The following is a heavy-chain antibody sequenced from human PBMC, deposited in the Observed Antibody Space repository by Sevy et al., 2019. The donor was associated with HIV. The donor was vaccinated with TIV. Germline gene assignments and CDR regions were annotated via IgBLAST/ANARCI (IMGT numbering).Heavy chain of an antibody. CDR3: ARDSLYDSSGYYYNFDY. D-gene: IGHD3-22*01. J-gene: IGHJ4*02. CDR2: ISAYNGNT. CDR1: GYTFTSYG. Sequence: ASGKVSCKASGYTFTSYGISWVRQAPGQGLEWMGWISAYNGNTNYAQKLQGRVTMTTDTSTSTAYMELRSLRSDDTAVYYCARDSLYDSSGYYYNFDYWGQGTLVTVSS. V-gene: IGHV1-18*04.